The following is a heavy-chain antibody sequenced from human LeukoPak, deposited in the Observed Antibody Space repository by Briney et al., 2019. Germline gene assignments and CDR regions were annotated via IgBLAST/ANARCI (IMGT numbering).Heavy chain of an antibody. CDR3: ARVIWFGELDAFDT. CDR1: GYTFTGYY. Sequence: ASVKVSCKASGYTFTGYYMHWVRQAPGQGLEWMGWINPNIGGTNYAQKFQGRVTMTRDTSISTAYMELSRLRSDDTAVYCCARVIWFGELDAFDTWGQGTMVTVSS. CDR2: INPNIGGT. D-gene: IGHD3-10*01. V-gene: IGHV1-2*02. J-gene: IGHJ3*02.